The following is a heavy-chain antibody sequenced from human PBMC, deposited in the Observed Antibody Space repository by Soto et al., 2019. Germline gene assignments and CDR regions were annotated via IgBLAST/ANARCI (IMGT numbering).Heavy chain of an antibody. CDR1: VDSITTYY. CDR2: IDTSGNT. D-gene: IGHD6-13*01. J-gene: IGHJ6*02. CDR3: ARYSNNWFQTEGMDV. V-gene: IGHV4-4*07. Sequence: QVQLQESGPGLVKASETLSLTCTVSVDSITTYYWSWIRQPAGKGLEWIGLIDTSGNTNYNPSLNNRVTTSVDTSKKQFSLQVTSVTAADTAVYYCARYSNNWFQTEGMDVWGQGTTVTVSS.